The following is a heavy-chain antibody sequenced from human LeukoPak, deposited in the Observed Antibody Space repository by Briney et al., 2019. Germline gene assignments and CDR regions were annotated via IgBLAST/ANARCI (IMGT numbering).Heavy chain of an antibody. CDR3: ARAKRWLQSGADY. Sequence: GGSLRLSCAASGFTFSSYSMNWVRQAPGKGLEWVSSISSSSSYIYYADSVKGRFTISRDNAKNSLYLQMNSLRAEDTAVYYCARAKRWLQSGADYWGQGTLVTVSS. D-gene: IGHD5-24*01. CDR1: GFTFSSYS. J-gene: IGHJ4*02. CDR2: ISSSSSYI. V-gene: IGHV3-21*01.